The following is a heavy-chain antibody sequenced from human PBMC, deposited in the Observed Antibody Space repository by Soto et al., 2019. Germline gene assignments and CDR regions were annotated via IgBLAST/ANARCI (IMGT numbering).Heavy chain of an antibody. CDR2: MHYSGTT. Sequence: SETLSLTCTVSGTSISSYSWSWIRQPPGKGLEWVANMHYSGTTNYNPSLASRITISVVKSKNQISLDMASVTYADRAMYFCARYNSYAIDYWGQGTLVTVSS. CDR3: ARYNSYAIDY. V-gene: IGHV4-59*01. CDR1: GTSISSYS. D-gene: IGHD1-1*01. J-gene: IGHJ4*02.